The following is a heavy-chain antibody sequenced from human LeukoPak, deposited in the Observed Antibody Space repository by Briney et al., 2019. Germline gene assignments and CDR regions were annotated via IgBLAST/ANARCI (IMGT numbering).Heavy chain of an antibody. D-gene: IGHD5-12*01. CDR2: INQDGSQT. CDR1: GFAFSDYW. V-gene: IGHV3-7*01. J-gene: IGHJ4*02. Sequence: SGGSLRLSCTASGFAFSDYWMSWVRQAPGKGLEWLANINQDGSQTSYVDSVRGRFTVSRDDAKNSLYLQMNSLRADDTAVYYCARDSPPGYSGYDWVFWGRGTLVTVSS. CDR3: ARDSPPGYSGYDWVF.